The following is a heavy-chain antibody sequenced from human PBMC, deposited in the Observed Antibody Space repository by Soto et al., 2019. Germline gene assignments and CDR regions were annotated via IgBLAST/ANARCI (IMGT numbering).Heavy chain of an antibody. CDR2: IYYSGST. CDR1: GGSVSSGSYY. Sequence: SETLSLSCTVSGGSVSSGSYYWSWIRQPPGKGLEWIGYIYYSGSTNYNPSLKSRVTISVDTSKNQFSPKLSSVTAADTAVYYCVRVRRITMIVVVVDAFDIWGQWAMVT. D-gene: IGHD3-22*01. J-gene: IGHJ3*02. V-gene: IGHV4-61*01. CDR3: VRVRRITMIVVVVDAFDI.